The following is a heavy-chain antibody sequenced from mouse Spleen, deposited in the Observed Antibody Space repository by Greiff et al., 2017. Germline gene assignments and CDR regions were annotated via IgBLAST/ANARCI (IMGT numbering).Heavy chain of an antibody. CDR1: GFSFTSYG. D-gene: IGHD2-10*02. CDR2: IWSGGST. Sequence: VMLVESGPGLVQPSQSLSITCTASGFSFTSYGVHWVRQSPGKGLEWLGVIWSGGSTAYNAAFISRQSISKDNSKIQVFFKMNSLQADDTAIYYCARNWRSMVTYYAMDYWGQGTSVTVSS. CDR3: ARNWRSMVTYYAMDY. J-gene: IGHJ4*01. V-gene: IGHV2-2*01.